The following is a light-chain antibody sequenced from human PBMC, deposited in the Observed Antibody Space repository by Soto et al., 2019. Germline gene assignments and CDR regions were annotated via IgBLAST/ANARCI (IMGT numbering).Light chain of an antibody. CDR1: SSDVGDYPY. CDR3: SSYSRTYTLV. V-gene: IGLV2-14*01. CDR2: EVT. Sequence: QSALTQPASVSGSPGQSITISCTGTSSDVGDYPYVSWYQQHPGKVPKLIIYEVTNRPSGVSGRFSGSKSENTASLTISGLQAEDEADYYCSSYSRTYTLVFGSGTKLTVL. J-gene: IGLJ6*01.